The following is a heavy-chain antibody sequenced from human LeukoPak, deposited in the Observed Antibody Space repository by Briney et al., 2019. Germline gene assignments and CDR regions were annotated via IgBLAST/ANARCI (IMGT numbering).Heavy chain of an antibody. CDR1: GFTFSSYE. V-gene: IGHV3-48*03. J-gene: IGHJ4*02. D-gene: IGHD3-22*01. Sequence: GGSLRLSCAASGFTFSSYELNWVRQAPGKGLEWVSYISSSGSTIYYADSVKGRFTISRDNAKNSLYLQMNSLRAEDTAVYYCARDTMIAFDYWGQGTLVTVSS. CDR3: ARDTMIAFDY. CDR2: ISSSGSTI.